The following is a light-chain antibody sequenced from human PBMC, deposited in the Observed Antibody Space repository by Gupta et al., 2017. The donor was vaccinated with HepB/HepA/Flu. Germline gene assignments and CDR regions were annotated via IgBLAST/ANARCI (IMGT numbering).Light chain of an antibody. V-gene: IGKV4-1*01. CDR2: WGS. J-gene: IGKJ2*01. Sequence: DIVMTQSPASLAVSLGERATLNCKSSQSGWGCPNNKKYVAWYQQKPGQAPKLLIYWGSTRKSGVPYRFSGSGSGTDFTLTISSLQAEDVAVYYCQHYHSPPFIFGRGTKVDIK. CDR1: QSGWGCPNNKKY. CDR3: QHYHSPPFI.